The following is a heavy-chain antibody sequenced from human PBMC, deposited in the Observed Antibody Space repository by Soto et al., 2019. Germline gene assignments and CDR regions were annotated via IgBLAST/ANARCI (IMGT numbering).Heavy chain of an antibody. CDR2: IYHSGST. Sequence: TLSLTCAVSGGTISSDRYSWSWIRQPPGKGLEWIGYIYHSGSTYYNPSLKSRVTISVDRSKNQFSLKLSSVTAADTAVYYCARVPDRWGQGTLVTVS. D-gene: IGHD2-2*01. J-gene: IGHJ5*02. CDR1: GGTISSDRYS. CDR3: ARVPDR. V-gene: IGHV4-30-2*01.